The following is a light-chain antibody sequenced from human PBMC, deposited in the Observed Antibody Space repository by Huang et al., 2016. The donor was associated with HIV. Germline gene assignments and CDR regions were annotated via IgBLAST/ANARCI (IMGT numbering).Light chain of an antibody. Sequence: DIQMTQSPSSLSASVGDRVTITCRARQRISDYLNWYQQKPEKAPKLLIYAASNLQNGVPSRFSGSGSETDFTLTISGLQPEDFATYYCQQGYSLWTFGQGTKVDIK. CDR1: QRISDY. J-gene: IGKJ1*01. V-gene: IGKV1-39*01. CDR2: AAS. CDR3: QQGYSLWT.